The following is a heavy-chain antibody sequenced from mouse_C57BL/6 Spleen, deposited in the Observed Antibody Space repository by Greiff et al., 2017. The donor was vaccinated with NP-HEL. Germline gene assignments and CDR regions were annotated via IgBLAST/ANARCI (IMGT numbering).Heavy chain of an antibody. Sequence: QVQLQQPGAELVMPGASVKLSCKASGYTFTSYWMHWVKQRPGQGLEWIGEIDPSDSYTNYNQKFKGKSTLTVDKSSSTAYMQLSSLTSEDSAVYYGARKVGTGTYAMDYWGQGTSVTVSS. CDR3: ARKVGTGTYAMDY. CDR2: IDPSDSYT. J-gene: IGHJ4*01. D-gene: IGHD4-1*01. V-gene: IGHV1-69*01. CDR1: GYTFTSYW.